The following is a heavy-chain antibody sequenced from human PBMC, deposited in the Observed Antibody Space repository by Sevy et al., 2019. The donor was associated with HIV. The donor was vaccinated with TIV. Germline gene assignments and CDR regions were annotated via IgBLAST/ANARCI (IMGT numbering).Heavy chain of an antibody. CDR2: ISGSGGST. D-gene: IGHD3-22*01. CDR3: AKEYYYDSSGYYHVDY. CDR1: GFTFSSYA. V-gene: IGHV3-23*01. Sequence: GGSLRLSCAASGFTFSSYAMSWVRQAPGKGLEWVSAISGSGGSTYYADSVKGRFTISRDNSKNTLYLQMNSLRAEDTAVYYCAKEYYYDSSGYYHVDYWGQGTLVTVSS. J-gene: IGHJ4*02.